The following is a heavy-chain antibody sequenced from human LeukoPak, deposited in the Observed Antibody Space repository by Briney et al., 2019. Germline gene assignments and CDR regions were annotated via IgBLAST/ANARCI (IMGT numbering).Heavy chain of an antibody. CDR1: GYTFTGYY. CDR3: ARAGLRYFDWLPHDY. V-gene: IGHV1-2*02. J-gene: IGHJ4*02. CDR2: IHPKSGGT. Sequence: GASVKVSCKASGYTFTGYYIHWVRQAPGQGLEWMGWIHPKSGGTNFAQKFQGRVTMTRDTSISIAYTEVTRLRSDDTAVYYCARAGLRYFDWLPHDYWGQGTLVTVSS. D-gene: IGHD3-9*01.